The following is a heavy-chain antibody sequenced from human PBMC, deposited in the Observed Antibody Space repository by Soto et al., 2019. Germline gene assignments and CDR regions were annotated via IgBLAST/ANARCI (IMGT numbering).Heavy chain of an antibody. CDR1: GGSISSGGYY. J-gene: IGHJ4*02. CDR2: IYYSGST. CDR3: ARAECYYGSGSYCDFDY. V-gene: IGHV4-31*03. Sequence: SDTLSLTCTVSGGSISSGGYYWSWIRQHPGKGLEWIGYIYYSGSTYYNPSLKSRVTISVDTSKNQFSLKLSSVTAADTAVYYCARAECYYGSGSYCDFDYWGQGTLVTVSS. D-gene: IGHD3-10*01.